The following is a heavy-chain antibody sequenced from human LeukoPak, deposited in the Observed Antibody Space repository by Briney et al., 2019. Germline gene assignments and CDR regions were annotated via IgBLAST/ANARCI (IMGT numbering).Heavy chain of an antibody. D-gene: IGHD3-9*01. V-gene: IGHV5-51*01. CDR1: GYSFTSYW. CDR3: ARTRGEIYDILTGYPRGYYFDY. J-gene: IGHJ4*02. CDR2: IYPGDSDT. Sequence: GESLKISCKGSGYSFTSYWIGWVRQMPGKGLEGMGIIYPGDSDTRYSPSFQGQVTISADKSISTAYLQWSSLKASDTAMYYCARTRGEIYDILTGYPRGYYFDYWGQGTLVTVSS.